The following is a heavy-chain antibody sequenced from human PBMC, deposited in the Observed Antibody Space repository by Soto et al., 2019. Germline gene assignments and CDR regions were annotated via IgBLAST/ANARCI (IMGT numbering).Heavy chain of an antibody. D-gene: IGHD6-13*01. CDR2: ISAYNGNT. CDR3: ARVGNKRDYYYYYMDV. CDR1: GYNFTSYG. J-gene: IGHJ6*03. Sequence: ASVKFSCKAAGYNFTSYGISWVRPAHGQGLEWMGWISAYNGNTNYAQKLQGRVTMTTDTSTSTAYMELRSLRSDDTAVYYCARVGNKRDYYYYYMDVWGKGTTVTVSS. V-gene: IGHV1-18*01.